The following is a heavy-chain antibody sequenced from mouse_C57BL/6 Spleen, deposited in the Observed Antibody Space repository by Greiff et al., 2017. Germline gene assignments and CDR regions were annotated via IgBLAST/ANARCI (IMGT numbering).Heavy chain of an antibody. D-gene: IGHD1-1*01. Sequence: EVKLVESVAELVRPGASVKLSCTASGFNIKNTYMHWVKQRPEQGLEWIGRIDPANGNTKYAPKFQGKATITADTSSNTAYLQLSSLTSEDTAIYYCARAFSTTVVAHWYFDVWGTGTTVTVSS. J-gene: IGHJ1*03. CDR2: IDPANGNT. CDR3: ARAFSTTVVAHWYFDV. CDR1: GFNIKNTY. V-gene: IGHV14-3*01.